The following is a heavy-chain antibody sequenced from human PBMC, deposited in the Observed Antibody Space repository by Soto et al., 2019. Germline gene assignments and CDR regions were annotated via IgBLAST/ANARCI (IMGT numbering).Heavy chain of an antibody. V-gene: IGHV3-30-3*01. Sequence: QVQLVESGGGVVQPGRSLRLSCAASGFTFSSYAMHWVRQAPGKGLEWVAVISYDGSNKYYADSVKGRFTISRDNSKNTLYLQMNSLRAEDTAVYYCARDPRGDNNYYYYGMDVWGQGTTVTVSS. CDR2: ISYDGSNK. CDR3: ARDPRGDNNYYYYGMDV. CDR1: GFTFSSYA. J-gene: IGHJ6*02. D-gene: IGHD4-17*01.